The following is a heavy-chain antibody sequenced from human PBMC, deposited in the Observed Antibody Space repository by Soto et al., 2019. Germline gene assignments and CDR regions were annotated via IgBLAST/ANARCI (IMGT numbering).Heavy chain of an antibody. CDR1: GGTFSSYA. V-gene: IGHV1-69*12. J-gene: IGHJ6*02. CDR2: ISPIFGTA. CDR3: ARHSCCTTPNYYYGMDV. D-gene: IGHD2-2*01. Sequence: QVQLVQSGAEVQKPGSSVKVSCKASGGTFSSYAISWVRQAPGQGLEWLGGISPIFGTANYAQKFKGRGTITAAESTKTAYMKLSSLRSADTAVYYCARHSCCTTPNYYYGMDVWGQGTTVTVAS.